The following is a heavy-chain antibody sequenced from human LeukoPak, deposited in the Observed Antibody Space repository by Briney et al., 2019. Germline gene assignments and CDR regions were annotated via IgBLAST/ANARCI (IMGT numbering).Heavy chain of an antibody. Sequence: PSETLSLTCAVYGGSFSGYYWSWIRQPPGKGLEWIGEINHSGSTNYNPSLKSRVTISVDTSKNQFSLKLSSVTAADTAVYYCARFFPATRYYYGMDVWGQGTTVTVSS. CDR1: GGSFSGYY. CDR3: ARFFPATRYYYGMDV. J-gene: IGHJ6*02. CDR2: INHSGST. V-gene: IGHV4-34*01. D-gene: IGHD3-3*01.